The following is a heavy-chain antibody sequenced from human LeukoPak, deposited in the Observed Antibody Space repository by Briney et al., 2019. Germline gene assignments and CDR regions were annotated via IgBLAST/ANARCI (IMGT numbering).Heavy chain of an antibody. CDR1: GFTFSSYG. CDR2: ISYDGSNK. CDR3: VGKYYDILTGYSRFDP. D-gene: IGHD3-9*01. J-gene: IGHJ5*02. Sequence: GSLRLSCAASGFTFSSYGMHWVRQAPGKGLEWVAVISYDGSNKYYADSVKGRFTISRDNSKNTLYLQMNSLRAEDTAVYYCVGKYYDILTGYSRFDPWGQGTLVTVSS. V-gene: IGHV3-30*03.